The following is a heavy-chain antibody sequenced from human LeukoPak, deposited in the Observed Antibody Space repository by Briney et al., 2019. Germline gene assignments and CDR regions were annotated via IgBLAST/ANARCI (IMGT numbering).Heavy chain of an antibody. CDR2: INSDGSST. CDR1: GFTLSNYW. D-gene: IGHD2-2*01. CDR3: ARGPQRGAAANYYGMDV. J-gene: IGHJ6*02. Sequence: PGGSLRLSCAASGFTLSNYWMHWVRQAPGKGLVWVSRINSDGSSTSHADSVKGRFTISRDNAKSTLYLQMNSLRSEDTAVYYRARGPQRGAAANYYGMDVWGQGTTVTVSS. V-gene: IGHV3-74*01.